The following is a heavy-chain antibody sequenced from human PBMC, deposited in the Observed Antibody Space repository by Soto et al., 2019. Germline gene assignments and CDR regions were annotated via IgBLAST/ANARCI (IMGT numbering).Heavy chain of an antibody. CDR3: AKGKDDGADNYPNYFTGLDV. V-gene: IGHV3-30*18. D-gene: IGHD3-10*01. J-gene: IGHJ6*02. CDR2: MSYDGNKK. Sequence: QVQLVESGGGVVQPGRSLRLSCAASGFTFISYGMHWVRQAPGKGLEWVAVMSYDGNKKNYVDSVKGRFTISRDNSKNTLYLQMNSLGAEETAIYYCAKGKDDGADNYPNYFTGLDVWGLGTTVIVSS. CDR1: GFTFISYG.